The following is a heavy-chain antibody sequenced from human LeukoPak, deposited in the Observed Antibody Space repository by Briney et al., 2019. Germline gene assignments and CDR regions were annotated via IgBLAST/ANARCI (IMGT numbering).Heavy chain of an antibody. J-gene: IGHJ4*02. V-gene: IGHV3-53*01. CDR2: IYSGGST. D-gene: IGHD6-6*01. CDR3: ARDRLYSSSSEDY. Sequence: PGGSLRLSCAASGFTVSSNYMSWVRQAPGKGLEWVSAIYSGGSTYYADSVKGRFTISRDNSKHTLYLQMNSLRVEDTAVYYCARDRLYSSSSEDYWGQGTLVTVSS. CDR1: GFTVSSNY.